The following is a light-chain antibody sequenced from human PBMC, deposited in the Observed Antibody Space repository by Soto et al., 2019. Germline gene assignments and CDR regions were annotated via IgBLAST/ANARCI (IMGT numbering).Light chain of an antibody. Sequence: QSVLTQPPSVSGAPGQRVTISCAGSSSNIGAGYDVHWYQHLSGRAPKLLMYGNNYRPSGVPDRFSGSKSGTSASLFITALQAEDEADYYCQSYDSGLTGYVFGTGTKLTVL. V-gene: IGLV1-40*01. CDR3: QSYDSGLTGYV. J-gene: IGLJ1*01. CDR2: GNN. CDR1: SSNIGAGYD.